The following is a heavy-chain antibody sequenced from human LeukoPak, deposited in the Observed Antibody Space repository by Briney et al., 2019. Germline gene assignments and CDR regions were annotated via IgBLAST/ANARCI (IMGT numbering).Heavy chain of an antibody. CDR2: IFYRGST. Sequence: SETLSLTCTVSGASISSYYWSWIRQPPGEGLEWIGYIFYRGSTNYNPSLKSQVTISVDTSKNQFSLKLSSVTAADTAVYYCASGPYPAAGTDHQFDYWGQGILVTVFS. CDR1: GASISSYY. J-gene: IGHJ4*02. D-gene: IGHD6-13*01. V-gene: IGHV4-59*01. CDR3: ASGPYPAAGTDHQFDY.